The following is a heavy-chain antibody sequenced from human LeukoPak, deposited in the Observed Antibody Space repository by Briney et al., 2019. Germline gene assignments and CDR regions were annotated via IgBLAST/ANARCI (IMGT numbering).Heavy chain of an antibody. V-gene: IGHV4-30-2*01. CDR3: ARVGLSSFDVLLWFPLDY. Sequence: SETLSLTCTVSGGSINTGDYYSSWIRQPPGKGLEWIGDIYHSGSTNYNPSLKSRVTISVDKSKNQFSLKLSSVTAADTAVYYCARVGLSSFDVLLWFPLDYWGQGTLVTVSS. CDR2: IYHSGST. CDR1: GGSINTGDYY. J-gene: IGHJ4*02. D-gene: IGHD3-10*01.